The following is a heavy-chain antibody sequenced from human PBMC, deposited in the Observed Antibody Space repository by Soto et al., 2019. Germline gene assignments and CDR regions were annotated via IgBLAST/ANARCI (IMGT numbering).Heavy chain of an antibody. CDR3: VRATAARQRDYSYHYYLHI. J-gene: IGHJ6*03. CDR1: GYTFINYY. D-gene: IGHD6-6*01. V-gene: IGHV1-46*03. Sequence: QVQLVQSGAEVKKPGASVKVSCKASGYTFINYYIHWVRQAPGQGLEWMGVINPNGGSTGYAQKFQGRLTLTRDTSTSTVYVELSSLRSDDTAVYFCVRATAARQRDYSYHYYLHIWGKGTTVTVSS. CDR2: INPNGGST.